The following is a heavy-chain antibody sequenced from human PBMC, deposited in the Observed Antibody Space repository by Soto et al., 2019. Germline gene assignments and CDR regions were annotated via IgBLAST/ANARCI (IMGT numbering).Heavy chain of an antibody. CDR3: ARGIVVVPAAMMDYYYGMDV. V-gene: IGHV1-18*01. Sequence: ASVKVSCKASGYTFTSYGISWVRQAPGQGLEWMGWISAYNGNTNYAQKLQGRVTMTTDTSTSTAYMELRSLRSDDTAVYYCARGIVVVPAAMMDYYYGMDVWGQGTTVTVSS. CDR1: GYTFTSYG. D-gene: IGHD2-2*01. CDR2: ISAYNGNT. J-gene: IGHJ6*01.